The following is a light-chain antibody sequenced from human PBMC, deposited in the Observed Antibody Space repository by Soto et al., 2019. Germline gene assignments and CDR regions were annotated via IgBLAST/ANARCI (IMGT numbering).Light chain of an antibody. CDR2: EVT. Sequence: QSALTQPPSASGSPGQSVAISCTGTSSDVGGYNYVSWYQQHPGKAPKLMIYEVTKRASGVPDRFSGSKSGNTASLTVSGLKAEDEADYYCSSHAGINNVVFGGGTKVTVL. CDR1: SSDVGGYNY. CDR3: SSHAGINNVV. V-gene: IGLV2-8*01. J-gene: IGLJ3*02.